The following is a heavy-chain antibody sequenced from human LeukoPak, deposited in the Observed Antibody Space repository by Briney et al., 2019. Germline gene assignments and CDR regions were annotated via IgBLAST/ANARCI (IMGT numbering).Heavy chain of an antibody. J-gene: IGHJ4*02. CDR2: ISSSGGST. Sequence: GGSLRLSCAASGFTFSSYAMSWVRQAPGKGLEWVSAISSSGGSTYYADSVKGRFTISRDKSKNTLHLQMNSLRAEDTAVYYCAKDGGGTFDYWGQGTLVTVSS. D-gene: IGHD2-15*01. CDR3: AKDGGGTFDY. CDR1: GFTFSSYA. V-gene: IGHV3-23*01.